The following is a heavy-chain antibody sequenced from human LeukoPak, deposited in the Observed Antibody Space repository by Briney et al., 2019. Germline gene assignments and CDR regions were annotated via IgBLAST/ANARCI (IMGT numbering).Heavy chain of an antibody. D-gene: IGHD3-22*01. CDR3: ARLPEYYYDSSGYPALNGYYFDY. CDR1: GYTFTSYG. CDR2: ISAYNGNT. V-gene: IGHV1-18*01. Sequence: ASVKVSCKASGYTFTSYGISWVRQAPGQGLEWMGWISAYNGNTNYAQKVQGRVTMTTDTSTSTAYMELRSLRSDDTAVYYCARLPEYYYDSSGYPALNGYYFDYWGPGTLVTVSS. J-gene: IGHJ4*02.